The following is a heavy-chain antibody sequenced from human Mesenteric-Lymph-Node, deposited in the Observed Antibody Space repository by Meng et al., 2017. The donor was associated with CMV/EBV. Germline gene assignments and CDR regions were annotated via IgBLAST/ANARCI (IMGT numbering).Heavy chain of an antibody. CDR3: ARRRDGYIYFTGTFDY. CDR2: IYHSGST. CDR1: GGSISSSNW. Sequence: SGGSISSSNWWSWVRQPPGKGLEWIGEIYHSGSTNYNPSLKSRVTISVDKSKNQFSLKLSSVTAADTAVYYCARRRDGYIYFTGTFDYWSQGVLVPSPQ. V-gene: IGHV4-4*02. D-gene: IGHD5-24*01. J-gene: IGHJ4*02.